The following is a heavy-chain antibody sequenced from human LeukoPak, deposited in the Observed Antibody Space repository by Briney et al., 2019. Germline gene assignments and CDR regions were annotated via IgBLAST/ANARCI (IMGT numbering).Heavy chain of an antibody. Sequence: AASVKVSCKTSGYTFSRYGISWVRQAPGQGLEWMGWISAYNGNTNYAQKLQGRVTMTTDTSTSTAYMELRSLRSDDTAVYYCARDRDELPEDYWGQGTLVTVSS. V-gene: IGHV1-18*01. CDR1: GYTFSRYG. CDR3: ARDRDELPEDY. CDR2: ISAYNGNT. D-gene: IGHD3-10*01. J-gene: IGHJ4*02.